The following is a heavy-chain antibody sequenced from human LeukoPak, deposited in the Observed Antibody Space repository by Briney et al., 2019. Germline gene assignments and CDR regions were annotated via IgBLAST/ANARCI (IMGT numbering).Heavy chain of an antibody. D-gene: IGHD6-13*01. V-gene: IGHV3-30*18. CDR3: AKDSSSSAMDV. J-gene: IGHJ6*02. Sequence: QPGRSLRLSCAASGSTFSSYGMHWVRQAPGKGLEWVAVISYDGSNKYYADSVKGRFTISRDNSKNTLYLQMNSLRAEDTAVYYCAKDSSSSAMDVWGQGTTVTVSS. CDR2: ISYDGSNK. CDR1: GSTFSSYG.